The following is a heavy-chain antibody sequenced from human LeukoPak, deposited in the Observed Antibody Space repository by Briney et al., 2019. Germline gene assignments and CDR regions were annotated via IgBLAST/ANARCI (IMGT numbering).Heavy chain of an antibody. Sequence: ASVKVSCKASGYTFTSYYMHWVRQAPGQGLEWMGIINPSGGSTSYAQKFQGRVTMTRDTSKSTVYMELSSLRSEDTAVYYCANVVGATSVPGDAFDIWGQGTMVTVSS. CDR2: INPSGGST. CDR1: GYTFTSYY. D-gene: IGHD1-26*01. V-gene: IGHV1-46*03. CDR3: ANVVGATSVPGDAFDI. J-gene: IGHJ3*02.